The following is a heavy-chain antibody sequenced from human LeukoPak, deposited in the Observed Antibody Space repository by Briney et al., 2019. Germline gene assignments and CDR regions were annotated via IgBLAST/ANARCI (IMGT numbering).Heavy chain of an antibody. V-gene: IGHV3-23*01. CDR2: IIGSGGTT. J-gene: IGHJ6*03. CDR3: AKKEGDTYSSCYMDV. Sequence: GGXXRXSXAXXGXXFXSFAXSWVRQAPGKGLEWVSGIIGSGGTTFYADSVKGRFTISRDNSKNTLYLQMNSLRAEDTAIYYGAKKEGDTYSSCYMDVWGKGTTVTVSS. D-gene: IGHD2-15*01. CDR1: GXXFXSFA.